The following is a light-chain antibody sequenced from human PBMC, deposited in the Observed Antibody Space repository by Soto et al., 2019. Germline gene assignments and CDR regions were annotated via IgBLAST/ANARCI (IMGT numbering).Light chain of an antibody. CDR1: QDITNS. CDR3: QQYDNRPFT. V-gene: IGKV1-33*01. Sequence: DIHMTQSPSSLSASVGDRVTITCQASQDITNSLNWYQQKPGKAPKLLIYDASKSQFGVPSRFSGSGSGTDFTFTISSLQPEDNATYYCQQYDNRPFTFGPGTKVDIK. CDR2: DAS. J-gene: IGKJ3*01.